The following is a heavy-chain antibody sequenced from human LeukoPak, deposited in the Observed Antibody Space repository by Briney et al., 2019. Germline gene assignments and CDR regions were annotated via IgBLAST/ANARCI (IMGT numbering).Heavy chain of an antibody. CDR3: AKGDITMIPD. CDR2: IYSGGST. J-gene: IGHJ4*02. D-gene: IGHD3-22*01. Sequence: GGSLRLSCAASGFTVSNSYMSWVRQAPGKGLEWVSVIYSGGSTYCADSVKGRFTISRDNSKNTLYLQMNSLRAEDTAVYYCAKGDITMIPDWGQGTLVTVSS. CDR1: GFTVSNSY. V-gene: IGHV3-53*01.